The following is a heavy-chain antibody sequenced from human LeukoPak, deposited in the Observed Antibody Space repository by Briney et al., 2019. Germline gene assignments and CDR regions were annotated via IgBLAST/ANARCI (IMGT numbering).Heavy chain of an antibody. Sequence: SETLSLTCTVSGGSISSYYWSWIRQPPGKGLEWIGYIYYSGSTNYNPSLKSRVTISLDTSKNQFSLNLSSVTAGDTAVYYCARVVETYCGGDCYPQPAYYFDYWGQGTLVTVSS. CDR2: IYYSGST. J-gene: IGHJ4*02. CDR3: ARVVETYCGGDCYPQPAYYFDY. D-gene: IGHD2-21*02. CDR1: GGSISSYY. V-gene: IGHV4-59*01.